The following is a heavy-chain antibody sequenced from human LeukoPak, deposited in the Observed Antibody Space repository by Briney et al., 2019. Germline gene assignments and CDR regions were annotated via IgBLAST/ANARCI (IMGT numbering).Heavy chain of an antibody. J-gene: IGHJ5*02. D-gene: IGHD3-10*01. CDR3: ARDTYYGSGSYSRFDP. V-gene: IGHV4-4*07. Sequence: SETLSLTRTVCGGSIRSYSRRWIRQPPGKGLAWIGRIYTSGSTNYKPSVQSRVTMSVDTSKNQFSLKLSSVTAADTAVYYCARDTYYGSGSYSRFDPWGQGTLVTVSS. CDR1: GGSIRSYS. CDR2: IYTSGST.